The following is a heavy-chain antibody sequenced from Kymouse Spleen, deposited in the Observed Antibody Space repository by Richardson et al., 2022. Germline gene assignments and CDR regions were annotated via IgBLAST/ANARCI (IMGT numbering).Heavy chain of an antibody. Sequence: QVQLQQWGAGLLKPSETLSLTCAVYGGSFSGYYWSWIRQPPGKGLEWIGEINHSGSTNYNPSLKSRVTISVDTSKNQFSLKLSSVTAADTAVYYCARGGRTTDYYYYGMDVWGQGTTVTVSS. CDR3: ARGGRTTDYYYYGMDV. CDR1: GGSFSGYY. V-gene: IGHV4-34*01. CDR2: INHSGST. D-gene: IGHD1-7*01. J-gene: IGHJ6*02.